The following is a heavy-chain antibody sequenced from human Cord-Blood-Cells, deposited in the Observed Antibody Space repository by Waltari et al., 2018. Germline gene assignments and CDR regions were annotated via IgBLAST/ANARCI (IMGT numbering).Heavy chain of an antibody. CDR2: MNPNSGNT. D-gene: IGHD2-2*01. J-gene: IGHJ4*02. CDR3: ARWPRGYCSSTSCYDY. CDR1: GYTFTSYD. Sequence: QVQLVQSGAEVKKPGASVKVSCQASGYTFTSYDINWVRQATGQGLEWMGWMNPNSGNTGYAQKFQGRVTITRNTSISTAYMELSSLRSEDTAVYYCARWPRGYCSSTSCYDYWGQGTLVTVSS. V-gene: IGHV1-8*03.